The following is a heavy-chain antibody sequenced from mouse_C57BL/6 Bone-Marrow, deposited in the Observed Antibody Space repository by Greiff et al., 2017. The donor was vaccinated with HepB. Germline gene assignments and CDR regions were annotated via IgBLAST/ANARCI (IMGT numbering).Heavy chain of an antibody. CDR3: ARRRTMALDY. V-gene: IGHV5-6*02. CDR1: GFTFSSYG. CDR2: ISSGGSYT. J-gene: IGHJ2*01. D-gene: IGHD1-1*02. Sequence: EVMLVESGGDLVKPGGSLKLSCAASGFTFSSYGMSWVRQTPDKRLEWVATISSGGSYTYYPDSVKGRFTISRDNAKNTLYLQMSSLKSEDTAMYYCARRRTMALDYWGQGTTLTVSS.